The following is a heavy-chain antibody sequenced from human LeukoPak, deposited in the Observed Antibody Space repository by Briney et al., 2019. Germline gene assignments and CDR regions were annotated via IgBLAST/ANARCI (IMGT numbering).Heavy chain of an antibody. Sequence: GGPLRLSCAASGFTFSSYGMHWVRHAPGKGLEWVAFIRYDGSNKYYADSVKGRFTISRDNSKNTLYLQMNSLRAEDTAVYYCAKDAWGGKHFDYWGQGTLVTVSS. D-gene: IGHD3-16*01. V-gene: IGHV3-30*02. J-gene: IGHJ4*02. CDR2: IRYDGSNK. CDR3: AKDAWGGKHFDY. CDR1: GFTFSSYG.